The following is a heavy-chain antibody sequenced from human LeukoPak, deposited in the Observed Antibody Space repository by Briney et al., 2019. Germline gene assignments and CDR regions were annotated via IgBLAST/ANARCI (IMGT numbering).Heavy chain of an antibody. J-gene: IGHJ5*02. CDR1: GGSITSSSDY. D-gene: IGHD6-19*01. CDR2: IHYSGST. CDR3: ARNIRYSSGLNWFDP. V-gene: IGHV4-39*01. Sequence: SETLSLTCTVSGGSITSSSDYWGWIRQPPGKGLEWIGSIHYSGSTYYNPSLNRRVTISVDTSKKQCSLRLSSVTAADTAVYYCARNIRYSSGLNWFDPWGQGTLVTVSS.